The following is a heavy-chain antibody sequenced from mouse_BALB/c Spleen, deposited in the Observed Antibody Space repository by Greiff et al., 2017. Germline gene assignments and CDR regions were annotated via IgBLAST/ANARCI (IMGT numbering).Heavy chain of an antibody. J-gene: IGHJ3*01. D-gene: IGHD1-2*01. CDR2: IDPETGGT. CDR3: TRDYGYAAWFAY. CDR1: GYTFTDYE. Sequence: QVQLQQSGAELVRPGASVTLSCKASGYTFTDYEMHWVKQTPVHGLEWIGAIDPETGGTAYNQKFKGKATLTADKSSSTAYMELRSLTSEDSAVYYCTRDYGYAAWFAYWGQGTLVTVSA. V-gene: IGHV1-15*01.